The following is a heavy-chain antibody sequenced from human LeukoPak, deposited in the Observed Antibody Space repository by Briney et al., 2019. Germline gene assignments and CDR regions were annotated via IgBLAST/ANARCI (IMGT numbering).Heavy chain of an antibody. Sequence: SETLSLTCTVSGGSISSGSYYWSWIRQPAGKGLEWIGRIYTSGSTNYNPSLKSRVTISVDTSKSQFSLKLSSVTAADTAVYYCARRYYYYYGMDVWGQGTTVTVSS. CDR2: IYTSGST. J-gene: IGHJ6*02. CDR1: GGSISSGSYY. V-gene: IGHV4-61*02. CDR3: ARRYYYYYGMDV.